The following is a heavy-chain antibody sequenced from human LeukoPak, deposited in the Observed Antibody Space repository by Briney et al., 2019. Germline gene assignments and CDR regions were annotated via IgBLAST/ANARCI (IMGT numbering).Heavy chain of an antibody. CDR3: AKAGLRYFDWLLSGHDY. J-gene: IGHJ4*02. D-gene: IGHD3-9*01. CDR2: ISYDGSNE. CDR1: GFTFSNYA. V-gene: IGHV3-30-3*01. Sequence: GGSLRLSCAASGFTFSNYAMHWVRQAPGKGLEWVAVISYDGSNEYYADSVKGRFTISRDNSKNTLYLQMNSLRPEDTAVYYCAKAGLRYFDWLLSGHDYWGQGTLVTVSS.